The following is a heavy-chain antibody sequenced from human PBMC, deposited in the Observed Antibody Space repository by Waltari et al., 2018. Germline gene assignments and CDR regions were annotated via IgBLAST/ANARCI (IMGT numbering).Heavy chain of an antibody. V-gene: IGHV4-39*07. CDR3: ARVVLVEQQLVEGLRWYFDL. D-gene: IGHD6-13*01. J-gene: IGHJ2*01. CDR1: GGSISSSSYY. Sequence: QLQLQESGPGLVKPSETLSLTCTVSGGSISSSSYYWGWIRQPPGKGLEWIGSIYYSGSTYYNPSLKSRVTISLDTSKNQFSRKLGSVTAADTAVYYCARVVLVEQQLVEGLRWYFDLWGRGTLVTVSS. CDR2: IYYSGST.